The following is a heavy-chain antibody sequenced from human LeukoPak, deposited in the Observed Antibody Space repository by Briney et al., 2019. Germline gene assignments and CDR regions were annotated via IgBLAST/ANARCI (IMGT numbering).Heavy chain of an antibody. CDR3: ARHRVGNWNYGCFDY. V-gene: IGHV4-39*01. CDR2: IYYSGST. CDR1: GGSISSSSYY. Sequence: SETLSLTCTVSGGSISSSSYYWGWIRQSPGKGLEWIGSIYYSGSTYYNPSLKSRDTISVDTSKNQFSLKLSSVTAADTAVYYCARHRVGNWNYGCFDYWGQGTLVTVSS. J-gene: IGHJ4*02. D-gene: IGHD1-7*01.